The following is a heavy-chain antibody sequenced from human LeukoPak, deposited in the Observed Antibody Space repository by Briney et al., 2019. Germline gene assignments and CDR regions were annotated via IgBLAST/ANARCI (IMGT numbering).Heavy chain of an antibody. V-gene: IGHV4-34*01. J-gene: IGHJ4*02. Sequence: PSETLSLTCAVNGGSFSGYYWSWIRQPPRKGLEWIGEINHSGSTNYNPSLKSRVTISVDTSKNQFSLKLSSVTAADTAVYYCARGGQQLVLVYWGQGTLVTVSS. CDR2: INHSGST. D-gene: IGHD6-13*01. CDR1: GGSFSGYY. CDR3: ARGGQQLVLVY.